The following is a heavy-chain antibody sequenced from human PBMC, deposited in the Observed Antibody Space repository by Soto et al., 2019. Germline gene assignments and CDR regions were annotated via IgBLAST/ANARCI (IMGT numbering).Heavy chain of an antibody. D-gene: IGHD3-10*01. CDR3: ARGSGVRGLNWFDP. J-gene: IGHJ5*02. V-gene: IGHV4-61*08. CDR2: IYYSGST. Sequence: SETLSLTCAVSGGSISSGGYSWSWIRQPPGKGLEWIGYIYYSGSTNSNPSLKSRVTISVDTSKNQFSLKLNSVTAADTAVYYCARGSGVRGLNWFDPWGQGTLVTVSS. CDR1: GGSISSGGYS.